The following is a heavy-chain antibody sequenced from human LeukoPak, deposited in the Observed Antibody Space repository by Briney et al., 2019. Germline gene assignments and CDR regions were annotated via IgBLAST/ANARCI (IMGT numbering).Heavy chain of an antibody. V-gene: IGHV3-9*01. D-gene: IGHD3-10*01. CDR1: GFTFDDYA. J-gene: IGHJ4*02. CDR3: AKVPDYYGSGSDDDY. CDR2: IYGRTGGV. Sequence: PGRSLRLSCAASGFTFDDYAMHWVRQAPGKGLEWVSGIYGRTGGVGYADSVKGRFTISRDNAQNSLYLQMNSLRPEDTAVYYCAKVPDYYGSGSDDDYWGQGTLVTVSS.